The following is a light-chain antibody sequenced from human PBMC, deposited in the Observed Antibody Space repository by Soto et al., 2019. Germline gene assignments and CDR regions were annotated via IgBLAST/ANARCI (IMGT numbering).Light chain of an antibody. Sequence: AVVTQERSLTVAPGETDTLTCGSSTETVTTEHFRYWIQQKPGQAPRTLIYDTNNKYYWTPARFSGALPGEKAALTLSDVLPEDEADYYCLLSYCGARVFGGGTQLTVL. CDR1: TETVTTEHF. V-gene: IGLV7-46*01. J-gene: IGLJ3*02. CDR2: DTN. CDR3: LLSYCGARV.